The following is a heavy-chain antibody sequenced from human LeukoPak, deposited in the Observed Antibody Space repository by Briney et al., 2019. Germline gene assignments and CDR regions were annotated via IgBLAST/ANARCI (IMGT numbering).Heavy chain of an antibody. D-gene: IGHD2-15*01. CDR3: ARGTSGGSWTTHYFDY. CDR2: ISSSGSTI. Sequence: PGGSLRLSCAASGFTFSSYEMNWVRQAPGKGLEWVSYISSSGSTIYYADSVKGRFTISRDNAKNSLYLQMNSLRAEDTAVYYCARGTSGGSWTTHYFDYWGQGTLVTVSS. CDR1: GFTFSSYE. V-gene: IGHV3-48*03. J-gene: IGHJ4*02.